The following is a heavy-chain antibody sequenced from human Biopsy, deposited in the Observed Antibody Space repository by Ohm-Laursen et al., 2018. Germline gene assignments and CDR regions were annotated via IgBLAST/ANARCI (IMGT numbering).Heavy chain of an antibody. D-gene: IGHD3-22*01. CDR1: GYTFTGYY. J-gene: IGHJ4*02. V-gene: IGHV1-2*02. Sequence: ASVKVSCNGVGYTFTGYYIHWVRQAPGQGLEWMGYIYPNNGDTKYAQNFQGRVTMTRDTSVSTAYMELTGLTSDDTAVYYCTTGGSGFYYPFDSWGQGTLVTVSS. CDR2: IYPNNGDT. CDR3: TTGGSGFYYPFDS.